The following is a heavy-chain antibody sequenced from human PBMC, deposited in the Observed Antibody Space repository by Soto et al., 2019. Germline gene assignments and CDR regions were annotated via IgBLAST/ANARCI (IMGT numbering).Heavy chain of an antibody. Sequence: PSETLSLTXTVSGDSVSTGSKYWSWSRQPPGKALEWIAYIYSSGSTNYNPSLKSRVTISRDTSKNQFSLKMTSVTAEDTAVYYCARSGGGSGWLGGQGTLVTVSS. D-gene: IGHD6-19*01. CDR3: ARSGGGSGWL. V-gene: IGHV4-61*01. CDR1: GDSVSTGSKY. J-gene: IGHJ4*02. CDR2: IYSSGST.